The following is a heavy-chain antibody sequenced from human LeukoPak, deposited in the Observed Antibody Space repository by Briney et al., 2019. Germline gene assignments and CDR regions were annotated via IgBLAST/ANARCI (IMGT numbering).Heavy chain of an antibody. J-gene: IGHJ4*02. CDR3: ARWALFSGSTSCYDY. CDR1: GGSFSGYY. Sequence: SETLSLTCAVYGGSFSGYYWRWIRQPPGKGLERIREINHIGSTNYNPSLKSRVTISVDTSKNQFSLKLSSVTAADTAMYYCARWALFSGSTSCYDYWGQGTLVTVSS. CDR2: INHIGST. D-gene: IGHD2-2*01. V-gene: IGHV4-34*01.